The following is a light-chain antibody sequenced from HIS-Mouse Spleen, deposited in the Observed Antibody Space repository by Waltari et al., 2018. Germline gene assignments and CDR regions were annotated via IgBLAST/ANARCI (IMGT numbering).Light chain of an antibody. CDR2: EVS. J-gene: IGLJ2*01. V-gene: IGLV2-8*01. CDR3: SSYAGSNNLV. CDR1: SRDVGGYNF. Sequence: QSALTQPPSASGSPGQSVTISCTGTSRDVGGYNFVPWSQQHPGKAPKLMIYEVSKRPSGVPDRFSGSKSGNTASLTVSGLQAEDEADYYCSSYAGSNNLVFGGGTKLTVL.